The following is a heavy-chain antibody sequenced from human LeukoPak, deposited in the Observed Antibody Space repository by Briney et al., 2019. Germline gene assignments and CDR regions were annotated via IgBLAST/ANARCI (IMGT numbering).Heavy chain of an antibody. CDR2: IGGSRGNE. D-gene: IGHD4-17*01. Sequence: PGGSLRLSCAASGLIFSNYAMTWGRQAPGKGLEWASAIGGSRGNEYYADSVRGRFTISRDNSQHTLYLQINSLGAEDTAVDYCAKDRDDYGEPDAFDIWGQGTMVTVSS. J-gene: IGHJ3*02. CDR3: AKDRDDYGEPDAFDI. V-gene: IGHV3-23*01. CDR1: GLIFSNYA.